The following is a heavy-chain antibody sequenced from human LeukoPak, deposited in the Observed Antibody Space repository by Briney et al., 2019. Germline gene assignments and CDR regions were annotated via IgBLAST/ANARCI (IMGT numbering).Heavy chain of an antibody. CDR1: GYTFTSYG. Sequence: ASVKVSCKASGYTFTSYGISWVRQAPGQGLEWMGWISAYNGNTNYAQKLQGRVTMTTDTSTSTAYMELRSLRSDDTAVYYCARMVRQARGYSYSTNYYYYGMDVWGQGTTVTVSS. CDR2: ISAYNGNT. CDR3: ARMVRQARGYSYSTNYYYYGMDV. J-gene: IGHJ6*02. V-gene: IGHV1-18*01. D-gene: IGHD5-18*01.